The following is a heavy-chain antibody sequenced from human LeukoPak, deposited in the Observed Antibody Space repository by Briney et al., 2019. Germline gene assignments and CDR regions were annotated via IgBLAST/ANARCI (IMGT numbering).Heavy chain of an antibody. J-gene: IGHJ4*02. Sequence: GGSLRLSCAASGFTFRNSWMSWVRQAPGKGLEGVANINQDGSEKYYVDSVKGRFTISRDNAENSLYLQMNSLRAEDTAVYSCAREFFRGYTFDYWGQGTLVTASS. D-gene: IGHD2-2*02. CDR3: AREFFRGYTFDY. CDR2: INQDGSEK. CDR1: GFTFRNSW. V-gene: IGHV3-7*05.